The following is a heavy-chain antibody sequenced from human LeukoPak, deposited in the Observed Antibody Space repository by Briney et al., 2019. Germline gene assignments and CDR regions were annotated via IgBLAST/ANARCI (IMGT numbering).Heavy chain of an antibody. J-gene: IGHJ4*02. CDR1: GYTFTNYG. CDR2: ISGYNGNT. CDR3: ARDQSFGSGSFQDF. V-gene: IGHV1-18*01. D-gene: IGHD3-10*01. Sequence: ASVKVSCKASGYTFTNYGVSWIRQAPGQGLEWMGWISGYNGNTNFAQKFQGRVAVTTDTSTSTAYMDLRSLRSDDTAVYYCARDQSFGSGSFQDFWGQGTLVTGSS.